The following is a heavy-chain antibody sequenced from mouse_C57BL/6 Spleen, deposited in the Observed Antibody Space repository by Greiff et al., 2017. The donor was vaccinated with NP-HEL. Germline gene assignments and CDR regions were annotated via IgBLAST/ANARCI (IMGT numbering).Heavy chain of an antibody. D-gene: IGHD2-2*01. CDR2: IDPEDGET. CDR1: GFNIKDYY. V-gene: IGHV14-2*01. CDR3: ARSGLLWLTFYAMDY. Sequence: VQLQQSGAELVKPGASVKLSCTASGFNIKDYYMHWVKQRTEQGLEWIGRIDPEDGETKYAPNFQGKATITADTSSNTAYLQLSSLTSEDTAVYYCARSGLLWLTFYAMDYWGQGTSVTVSS. J-gene: IGHJ4*01.